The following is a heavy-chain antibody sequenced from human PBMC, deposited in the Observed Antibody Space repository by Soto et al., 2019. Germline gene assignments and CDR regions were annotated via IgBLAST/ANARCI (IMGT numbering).Heavy chain of an antibody. CDR2: ISYDGSNK. CDR3: AIGAIWQQLVRGWFDP. D-gene: IGHD6-13*01. CDR1: GFTFSSYG. J-gene: IGHJ5*02. V-gene: IGHV3-30*03. Sequence: QVQLVESGGGVVQPGRSLRLSCAASGFTFSSYGMHWVHQAPGKELEWVAVISYDGSNKYYADSVKGRFTISRDNSNNQLYLQLNSLRAEDTAVYYCAIGAIWQQLVRGWFDPWGQVTLVTVSS.